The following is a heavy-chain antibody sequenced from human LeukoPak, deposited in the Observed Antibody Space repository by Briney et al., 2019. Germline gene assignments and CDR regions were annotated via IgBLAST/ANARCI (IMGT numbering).Heavy chain of an antibody. CDR1: GFTFSSYW. D-gene: IGHD3-9*01. J-gene: IGHJ4*02. CDR3: ARGSALYDIFTLGY. CDR2: INSDGSRT. V-gene: IGHV3-74*01. Sequence: GGSLRLSCAASGFTFSSYWMQWVRQAPGKGLVWVSRINSDGSRTIYAECVKGGYTLSRHNAKNTLYLQMNRLRAEDTAVYYCARGSALYDIFTLGYWGQGTLVTVSS.